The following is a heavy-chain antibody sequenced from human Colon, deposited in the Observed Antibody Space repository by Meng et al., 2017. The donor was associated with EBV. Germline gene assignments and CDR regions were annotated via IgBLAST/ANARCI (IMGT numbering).Heavy chain of an antibody. CDR1: GGSLSGAY. CDR3: ARRPTGIDY. Sequence: QVQQQPGGEGMLKPSATLSLTCAVNGGSLSGAYWNWIRQPPGKGLEWIGEIIHGGSPSYNPSLKSRVTISIDTSKNQLSLMLSSVTAADTAVYYCARRPTGIDYWGQGTLVTVSS. D-gene: IGHD2-8*02. V-gene: IGHV4-34*12. J-gene: IGHJ4*02. CDR2: IIHGGSP.